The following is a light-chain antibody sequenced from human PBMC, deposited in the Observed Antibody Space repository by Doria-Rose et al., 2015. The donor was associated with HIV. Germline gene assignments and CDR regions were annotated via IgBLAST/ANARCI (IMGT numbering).Light chain of an antibody. V-gene: IGKV3-20*01. J-gene: IGKJ1*01. CDR3: HQCGTSWT. CDR1: QSFSSTY. CDR2: DGS. Sequence: TQSPGTLSSSPGERATLSCRASQSFSSTYLAWYQQKPGQAPSLLIYDGSTRATGIPDRFSASGSGTDFTLTINRLEPEDFALYYCHQCGTSWTFGQGTKVEI.